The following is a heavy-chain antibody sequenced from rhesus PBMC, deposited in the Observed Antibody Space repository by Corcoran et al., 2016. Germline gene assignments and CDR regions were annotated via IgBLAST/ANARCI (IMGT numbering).Heavy chain of an antibody. V-gene: IGHV4-76*01. J-gene: IGHJ4*01. D-gene: IGHD3-34*01. CDR3: ARERGDYYAYYFDY. CDR2: IYGSRGST. Sequence: QVQLQESGPGVVKPSETLSLTCAVSGYSISSGYDWSWIRQPPGKGLEWIGYIYGSRGSTNYNPSLKNRVTISKDTSKNQFSLKLSSVTAADTAVYYCARERGDYYAYYFDYWDQGVLVTVSS. CDR1: GYSISSGYD.